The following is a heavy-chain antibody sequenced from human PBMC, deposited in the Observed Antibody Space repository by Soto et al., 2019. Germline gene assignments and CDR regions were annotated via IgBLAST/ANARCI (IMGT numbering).Heavy chain of an antibody. V-gene: IGHV3-30*03. CDR3: VYLPCRQMCCLDY. CDR1: GFTFRSYG. CDR2: ILYDGSNK. D-gene: IGHD2-8*01. J-gene: IGHJ4*02. Sequence: PGGSLRLSCAASGFTFRSYGMHWVRQAPGKGLEWVAVILYDGSNKYYADSVRGRFTISRDNSKNTLYLQMSSLRPEDTAVYYCVYLPCRQMCCLDYWGQGTLVTV.